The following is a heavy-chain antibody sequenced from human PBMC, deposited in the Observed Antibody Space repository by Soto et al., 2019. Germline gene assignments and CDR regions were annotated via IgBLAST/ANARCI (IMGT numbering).Heavy chain of an antibody. D-gene: IGHD3-3*01. J-gene: IGHJ4*02. V-gene: IGHV3-33*01. CDR2: IWYDGSNK. CDR1: GFTFSSYG. Sequence: QVQLVESGGGVVQPGRSLRLSCAASGFTFSSYGMHWVRQAPGKGLEWVAVIWYDGSNKYYADSVKGRFTISRDNSKNTLYLQMNSRRAEDTAVYYCARARGGTIFGVVTDRGFDYWGQGTLVTVSS. CDR3: ARARGGTIFGVVTDRGFDY.